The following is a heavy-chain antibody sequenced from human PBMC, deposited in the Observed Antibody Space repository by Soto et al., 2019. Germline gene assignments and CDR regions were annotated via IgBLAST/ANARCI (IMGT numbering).Heavy chain of an antibody. CDR3: AGTTSHQWYYMDV. J-gene: IGHJ6*03. CDR1: GDSVSSNSAS. CDR2: TYYRSRWYN. Sequence: PSQTLSLPCATSGDSVSSNSASLDCIKLSPSRGLEWLARTYYRSRWYNEYAVSVRSRITVNPDTSKNQFSLQLTSVTPDDSAVYYCAGTTSHQWYYMDVWGKGTTVTVSS. V-gene: IGHV6-1*01. D-gene: IGHD1-7*01.